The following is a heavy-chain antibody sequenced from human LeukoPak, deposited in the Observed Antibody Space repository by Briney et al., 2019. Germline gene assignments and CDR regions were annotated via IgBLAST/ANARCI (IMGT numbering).Heavy chain of an antibody. J-gene: IGHJ4*02. CDR3: ARDSTIFGVVRYYFDY. CDR1: GFTFSSYS. CDR2: ISSSSSYI. D-gene: IGHD3-3*01. V-gene: IGHV3-21*01. Sequence: AGGSLRLSCAASGFTFSSYSMNWVRQAPGKGLEWVSSISSSSSYIYYADSVTGRFTISRDNAKNSLYLQMNSLRAEDTAVYYCARDSTIFGVVRYYFDYWGQGTLVTVSS.